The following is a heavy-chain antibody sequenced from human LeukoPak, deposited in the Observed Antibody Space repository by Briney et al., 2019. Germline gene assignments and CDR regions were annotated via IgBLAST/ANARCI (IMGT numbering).Heavy chain of an antibody. J-gene: IGHJ6*03. CDR2: IIPIFGTA. CDR3: ARNPSIAARIYYYYMDV. CDR1: GGTFSSYA. V-gene: IGHV1-69*05. Sequence: GASVKVSCKASGGTFSSYAISWVRQAPGQGLEWIGRIIPIFGTANYAQKFQGRVTITTDESTSTAYMELSSLRSEDTAVYYCARNPSIAARIYYYYMDVWGKGTTVTVSS. D-gene: IGHD6-6*01.